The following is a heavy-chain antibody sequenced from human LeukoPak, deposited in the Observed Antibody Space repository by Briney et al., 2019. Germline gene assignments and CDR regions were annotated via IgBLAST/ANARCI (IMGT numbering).Heavy chain of an antibody. CDR2: FYYSGGT. V-gene: IGHV4-39*07. Sequence: SETLSLTCSVSGGSISSSSYYWGWIRQPPGKGLEWIGSFYYSGGTYYNPSLKSRVTMSVDTSKNQFSLKLSSVTAADTAVYYCARDVSRYCSSTSCYTGDYWGQGTLVTVSS. D-gene: IGHD2-2*02. CDR1: GGSISSSSYY. J-gene: IGHJ4*02. CDR3: ARDVSRYCSSTSCYTGDY.